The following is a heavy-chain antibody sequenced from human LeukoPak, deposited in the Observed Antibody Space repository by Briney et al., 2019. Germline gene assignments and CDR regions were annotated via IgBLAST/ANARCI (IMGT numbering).Heavy chain of an antibody. J-gene: IGHJ4*02. CDR1: GFTFDDYA. D-gene: IGHD3-3*01. CDR3: AKGYAYYDFWSGQFDY. CDR2: ISWNSGSI. V-gene: IGHV3-9*01. Sequence: GGSLRLSCAAYGFTFDDYAMHWVRQAPGKGLEWVSGISWNSGSIGYADSVKGRFTISRDNAKNSLYLQMNSLRAEDTALYYCAKGYAYYDFWSGQFDYWGQGTLVTVSS.